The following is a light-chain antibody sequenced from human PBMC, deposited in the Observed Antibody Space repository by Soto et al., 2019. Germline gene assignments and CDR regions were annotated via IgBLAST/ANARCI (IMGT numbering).Light chain of an antibody. CDR3: QQYHTYSLT. CDR1: QSINTW. V-gene: IGKV1-5*01. Sequence: DIQMTQSPSTVSASVGDRITITCRASQSINTWLAWYRQRQGEAPQLLIYDVSTLAMGVPARFSGSGSGTFFTLSISRLQDDDFANFYCQQYHTYSLTFGQGTKVEVK. CDR2: DVS. J-gene: IGKJ1*01.